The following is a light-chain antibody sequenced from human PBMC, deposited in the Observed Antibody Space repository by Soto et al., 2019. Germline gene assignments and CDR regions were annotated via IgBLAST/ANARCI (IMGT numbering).Light chain of an antibody. Sequence: QTVVTQEPSLTVSPGGTVTLTCASSTGAVTSGSSANWFQQKPGQAPRSLIYSTTNKHSWTPARFSGALLGGNAALTLSDVQPEDEAEHHCILSYGAAQPWVFGGGTKVTVL. V-gene: IGLV7-43*01. CDR2: STT. CDR3: ILSYGAAQPWV. CDR1: TGAVTSGSS. J-gene: IGLJ3*02.